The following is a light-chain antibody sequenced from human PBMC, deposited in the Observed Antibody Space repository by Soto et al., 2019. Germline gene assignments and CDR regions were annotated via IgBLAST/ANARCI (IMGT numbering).Light chain of an antibody. Sequence: EIVLTQSPGTLSLSPGERATLSCRASQSVSSSYLAWYQQKPGQPPRLLIYGASSRATGIPDRFSGSGSGTDFTLPISRLEPEEFAVYYCQQYGSSPWLTFGGGTKVEIK. V-gene: IGKV3-20*01. CDR2: GAS. CDR3: QQYGSSPWLT. CDR1: QSVSSSY. J-gene: IGKJ4*01.